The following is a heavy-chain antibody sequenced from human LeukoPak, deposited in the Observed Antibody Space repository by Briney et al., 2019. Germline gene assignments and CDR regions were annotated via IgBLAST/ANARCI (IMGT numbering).Heavy chain of an antibody. CDR1: GYTFTSYG. CDR2: ISAYNGNT. Sequence: ASVKVSCKASGYTFTSYGISWVRQAPGQGLEWMGWISAYNGNTNYAQKLQGRVTMTTDTSTSTAYMGLRSLRSDDTAVYYCARVRGGYYYDSSGYWDYWGQGTLVTVSS. D-gene: IGHD3-22*01. CDR3: ARVRGGYYYDSSGYWDY. V-gene: IGHV1-18*01. J-gene: IGHJ4*02.